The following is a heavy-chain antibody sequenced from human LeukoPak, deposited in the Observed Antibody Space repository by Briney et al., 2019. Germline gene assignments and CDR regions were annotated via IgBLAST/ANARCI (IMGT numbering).Heavy chain of an antibody. CDR1: GYTFTGYY. Sequence: ASVKVSCKASGYTFTGYYMHWVRQAPGQGLEWMGWINPNSGGTNYAQKFQGRVTMTRDTSISTAYMELSRLRSDDTAVYYCARDALWPGSTSSASYNWFDPWGQGTLVTVSS. D-gene: IGHD2-2*01. CDR3: ARDALWPGSTSSASYNWFDP. J-gene: IGHJ5*02. CDR2: INPNSGGT. V-gene: IGHV1-2*02.